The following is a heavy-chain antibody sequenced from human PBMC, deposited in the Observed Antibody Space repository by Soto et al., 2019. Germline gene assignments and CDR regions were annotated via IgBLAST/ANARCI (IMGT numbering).Heavy chain of an antibody. CDR2: IIPIFGTA. V-gene: IGHV1-69*13. CDR3: ARARDIVVVPAANYYYYYGMDV. D-gene: IGHD2-2*01. Sequence: ASVKVSCKASGGTFSSYAISWVRQAPGQGLEWMGGIIPIFGTANYAQKFQGRVTITADESTSTAYMELSSLRSEDTAVYYCARARDIVVVPAANYYYYYGMDVWGQGTTVTVSS. J-gene: IGHJ6*02. CDR1: GGTFSSYA.